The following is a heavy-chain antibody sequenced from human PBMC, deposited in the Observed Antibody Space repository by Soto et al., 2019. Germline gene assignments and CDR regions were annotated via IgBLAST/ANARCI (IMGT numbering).Heavy chain of an antibody. CDR1: GFTFRNHA. V-gene: IGHV3-30*16. CDR2: ISNDGAIQ. D-gene: IGHD1-26*01. CDR3: VAEVGPKNFEW. Sequence: QVQLVESGGGVIQTGRSLGLSCAASGFTFRNHAMHWVRQAPGKGLEWVALISNDGAIQLYADSVKGRFTIFRDNSKNTLHLQLDSLRTEDTALYYCVAEVGPKNFEWWGQGTLVTVSS. J-gene: IGHJ4*02.